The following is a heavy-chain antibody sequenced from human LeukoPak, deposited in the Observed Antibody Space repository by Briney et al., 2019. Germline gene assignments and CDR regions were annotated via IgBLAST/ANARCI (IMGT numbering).Heavy chain of an antibody. CDR3: ARPRTRLAWFDP. V-gene: IGHV4-39*01. CDR1: GGSFSGYY. Sequence: KTSETLSLTCAVYGGSFSGYYWGWIRQPPGKGLEWIGSIYYSGSTYYNPSLRSRVTISVDTSKNQFSLKLRSVTAADTAVYYCARPRTRLAWFDPWGQGTLVTVSS. D-gene: IGHD6-19*01. J-gene: IGHJ5*02. CDR2: IYYSGST.